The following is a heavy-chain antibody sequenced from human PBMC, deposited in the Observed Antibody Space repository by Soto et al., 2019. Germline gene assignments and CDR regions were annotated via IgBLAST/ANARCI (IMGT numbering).Heavy chain of an antibody. D-gene: IGHD1-1*01. CDR3: ARARGKYIRDYFDQ. J-gene: IGHJ4*02. Sequence: QVQQQQWGAGLLKPSETLSLTCGGSFSDYSWSWVRQPPGKGLEWIGEIIHSGSTNYNPSLKSRVTISLDTSKKQLSLNLSSVTAADTATYYCARARGKYIRDYFDQWGQGTLVTVSS. CDR1: GSFSDYS. CDR2: IIHSGST. V-gene: IGHV4-34*12.